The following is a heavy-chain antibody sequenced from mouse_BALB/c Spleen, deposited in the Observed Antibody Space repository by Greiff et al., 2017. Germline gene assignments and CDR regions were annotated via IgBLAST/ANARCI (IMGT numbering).Heavy chain of an antibody. CDR2: ISYSGST. J-gene: IGHJ4*01. Sequence: EVQLQQSGPGLVKPSQSLSLTCTVTGYSITSDYAWNWIRQFPGNKLEWMGYISYSGSTSYNPSLKSRISITRDTSKNQFFLQLNSVTTEDTATYYCARGKIPGAMDYWGQGTSVTVSS. CDR3: ARGKIPGAMDY. D-gene: IGHD5-1-1*01. V-gene: IGHV3-2*02. CDR1: GYSITSDYA.